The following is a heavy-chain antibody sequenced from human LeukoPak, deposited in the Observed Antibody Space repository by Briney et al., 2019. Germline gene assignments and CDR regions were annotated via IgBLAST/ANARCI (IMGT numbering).Heavy chain of an antibody. CDR2: INQDGSVR. D-gene: IGHD2-21*01. J-gene: IGHJ4*02. CDR1: GFTFSNYW. V-gene: IGHV3-7*04. CDR3: ARDIYGGHDY. Sequence: PGGSLRLSCAASGFTFSNYWMSWVRQAPGKGLEWVANINQDGSVRSYVDSVEGRFTISRDNAKKSLYLHVNSLRAEDTAVYYCARDIYGGHDYWGQGTLLTVSS.